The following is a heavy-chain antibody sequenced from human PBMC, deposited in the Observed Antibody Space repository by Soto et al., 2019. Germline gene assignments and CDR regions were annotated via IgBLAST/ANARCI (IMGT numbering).Heavy chain of an antibody. CDR2: ISSSGSTI. Sequence: QVQLVESGGGLVKPGGSLRLSCAASGFTFSDYYMSWIRQAPGKGLEWVSHISSSGSTIYYADSVKGRFTISRDNAKNSLYLQMNGLRAEDTAVYYCARWSGYYLNQLTYGMDVWGQGTTVTVSS. D-gene: IGHD3-3*01. CDR1: GFTFSDYY. J-gene: IGHJ6*02. CDR3: ARWSGYYLNQLTYGMDV. V-gene: IGHV3-11*01.